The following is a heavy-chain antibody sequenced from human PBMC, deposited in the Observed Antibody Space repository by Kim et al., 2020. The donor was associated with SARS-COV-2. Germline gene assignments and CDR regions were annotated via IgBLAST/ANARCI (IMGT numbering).Heavy chain of an antibody. V-gene: IGHV3-9*01. CDR1: GFTFDDYA. CDR3: AKDILSAMAIGAFDL. CDR2: ISWNSGSI. J-gene: IGHJ3*01. Sequence: GGSLRLSCAASGFTFDDYAMHWVRQAQGKGLEWVSGISWNSGSIGYADSVKGRFTISRDNAKNSLYLQMNSLRAEDTALYYCAKDILSAMAIGAFDLWG. D-gene: IGHD5-18*01.